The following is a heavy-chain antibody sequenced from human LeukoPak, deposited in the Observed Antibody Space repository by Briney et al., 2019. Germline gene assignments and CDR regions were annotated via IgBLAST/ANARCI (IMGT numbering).Heavy chain of an antibody. CDR2: IIPIFGTA. CDR1: GGTFSGYA. CDR3: ARLHSSSWYGNFDY. V-gene: IGHV1-69*06. D-gene: IGHD6-13*01. J-gene: IGHJ4*02. Sequence: ASVKVSCKASGGTFSGYAISWVRQAPGQGLEWMGGIIPIFGTANYAQKFQGRVTITADKSTSTAYMELSSLRSEDTAVYYCARLHSSSWYGNFDYWGQGTLVTVSS.